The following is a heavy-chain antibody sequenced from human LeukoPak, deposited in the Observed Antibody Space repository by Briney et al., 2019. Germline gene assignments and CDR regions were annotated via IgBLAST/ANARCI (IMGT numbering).Heavy chain of an antibody. CDR2: ISSSSSYI. CDR1: GFTFSSYS. D-gene: IGHD4-17*01. Sequence: GGSLRLSCAASGFTFSSYSMNWVRQAPGKGLEWVSSISSSSSYIYYADSVKGRFTISRDNAKNSLYLQMNSLRAEDTAVYYCARDTYGDYYFDYWGQGTLVTVSS. V-gene: IGHV3-21*01. J-gene: IGHJ4*02. CDR3: ARDTYGDYYFDY.